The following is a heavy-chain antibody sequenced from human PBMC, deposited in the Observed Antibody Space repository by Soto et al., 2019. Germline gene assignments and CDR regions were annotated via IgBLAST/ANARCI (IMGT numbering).Heavy chain of an antibody. CDR2: ISSTGIHT. CDR3: ARDRVTIFGLTIILTYSLDV. D-gene: IGHD3-3*01. CDR1: GFTFSDFS. V-gene: IGHV3-21*01. J-gene: IGHJ6*02. Sequence: GGSLRLSCAASGFTFSDFSMNWVRQAPGKGLEWVASISSTGIHTYYAESLKGRFTISRDNPERSLYLEINTLRAEDTAVYYCARDRVTIFGLTIILTYSLDVWGQGTTVTVSS.